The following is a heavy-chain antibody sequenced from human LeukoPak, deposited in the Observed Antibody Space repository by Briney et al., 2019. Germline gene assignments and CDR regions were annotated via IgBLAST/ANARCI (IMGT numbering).Heavy chain of an antibody. CDR3: ARGNLIKITNHAEYFQY. CDR2: INPNSGGT. D-gene: IGHD3-10*01. CDR1: GYTFTGYY. Sequence: ASVKVSRKASGYTFTGYYIHWVRQAPGQGLEWMGWINPNSGGTKYAQKFQGRVTMTRDTSISTAYMELSRLTSDDTAVYYCARGNLIKITNHAEYFQYWGQGTLVTVSS. V-gene: IGHV1-2*02. J-gene: IGHJ1*01.